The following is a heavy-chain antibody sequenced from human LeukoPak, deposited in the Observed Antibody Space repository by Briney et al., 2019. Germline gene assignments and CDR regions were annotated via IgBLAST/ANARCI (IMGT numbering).Heavy chain of an antibody. CDR2: IRQDGSEK. J-gene: IGHJ4*02. CDR1: GFTFGSHW. CDR3: ARVGRVTQYADDY. Sequence: WGSLRLSCAVSGFTFGSHWMTWVRQAPGKGLEWVATIRQDGSEKYYGASVKGRFTISRDNAKRSLYLQMSSLRAEDTAVYYCARVGRVTQYADDYWGRGTLVTVSS. V-gene: IGHV3-7*01. D-gene: IGHD5-18*01.